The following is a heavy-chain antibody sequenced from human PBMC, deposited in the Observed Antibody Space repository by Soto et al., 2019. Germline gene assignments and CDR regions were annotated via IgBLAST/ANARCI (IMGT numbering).Heavy chain of an antibody. CDR1: GFTFSTYA. CDR2: ISGSSSYI. CDR3: ARDQPGYSYGYGLGY. J-gene: IGHJ4*02. Sequence: GGSLRLSCAASGFTFSTYAMSWVRQAPGKGLEWVSGISGSSSYIYYADSVKGRFTISRDNAKNSLYLQMNSLRAEDTAVYYCARDQPGYSYGYGLGYWGQGTLVTVSS. V-gene: IGHV3-21*01. D-gene: IGHD5-18*01.